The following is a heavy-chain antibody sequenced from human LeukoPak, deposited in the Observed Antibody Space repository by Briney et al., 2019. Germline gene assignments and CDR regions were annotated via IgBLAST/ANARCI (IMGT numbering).Heavy chain of an antibody. CDR2: MNPNSGNT. CDR1: GYTFTSYD. Sequence: AASVKVSCKASGYTFTSYDVNWVRQATGQGLEWMGWMNPNSGNTGLAQKFQGRVTLTRGTSLSTAYMELSNLRSDDTAVYYCARDEVVAAPNYFGMVVWGQGTTVSVSS. J-gene: IGHJ6*02. CDR3: ARDEVVAAPNYFGMVV. D-gene: IGHD2-15*01. V-gene: IGHV1-8*01.